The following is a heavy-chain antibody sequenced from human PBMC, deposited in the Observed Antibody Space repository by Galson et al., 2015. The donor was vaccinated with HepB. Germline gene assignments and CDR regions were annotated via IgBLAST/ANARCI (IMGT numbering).Heavy chain of an antibody. V-gene: IGHV3-53*01. CDR1: GLNVSNNY. CDR3: ARGFGELLRDD. Sequence: SLRLSCAASGLNVSNNYMSWVRQAPGKGLEWVSVMYNGGRTYYADSVKGRFTISRDPSKNTLSLQMNSLRAEDTAVYFCARGFGELLRDDWGQGTLVIVSS. D-gene: IGHD3-10*01. J-gene: IGHJ4*02. CDR2: MYNGGRT.